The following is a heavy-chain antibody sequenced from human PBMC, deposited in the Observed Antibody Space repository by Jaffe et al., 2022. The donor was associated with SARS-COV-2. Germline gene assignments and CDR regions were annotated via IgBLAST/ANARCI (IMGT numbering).Heavy chain of an antibody. V-gene: IGHV3-74*01. CDR3: ARDPRFATVVTGGNAFDI. J-gene: IGHJ3*02. CDR2: INSDGGST. CDR1: GFTFSSYW. Sequence: EVQLVESGGGLVQPGGSLRLSCAASGFTFSSYWMHWVRQAPGKGLVWVSRINSDGGSTTYADSVKGRFTISRDNAKNTLYLQMNSLRAEDTAVYYCARDPRFATVVTGGNAFDIWGQGTMVTVSS. D-gene: IGHD2-15*01.